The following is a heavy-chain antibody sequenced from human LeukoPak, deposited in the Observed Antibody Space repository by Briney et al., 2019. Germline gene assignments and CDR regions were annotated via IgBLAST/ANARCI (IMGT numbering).Heavy chain of an antibody. D-gene: IGHD4/OR15-4a*01. V-gene: IGHV3-23*01. CDR1: GFTFSSLG. CDR3: AKEIYGDPTGGRFQH. Sequence: GTLRLSCAAPGFTFSSLGMNLGRQAPGKGPGLGSAFSSTGGTAYYADSVKGRFTISRDNSKNTLYLQMKSLRAEDTTVYYCAKEIYGDPTGGRFQHWGQGTLVTVSS. CDR2: FSSTGGTA. J-gene: IGHJ1*01.